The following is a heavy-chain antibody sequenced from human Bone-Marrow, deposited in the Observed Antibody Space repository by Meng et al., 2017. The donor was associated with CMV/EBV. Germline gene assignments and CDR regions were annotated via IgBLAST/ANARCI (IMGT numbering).Heavy chain of an antibody. CDR3: ARALDILTGYFPYYYYTVWTS. CDR2: ISSSSSYI. CDR1: GFTFSSYS. Sequence: GESLKISCAASGFTFSSYSMNWVRQAPGKGLEWVSSISSSSSYIYYADSVKGRFTISRDNAKNSLYLQMNSLRAEDTAVYYCARALDILTGYFPYYYYTVWTSGAKGPRSPSP. D-gene: IGHD3-9*01. J-gene: IGHJ6*02. V-gene: IGHV3-21*01.